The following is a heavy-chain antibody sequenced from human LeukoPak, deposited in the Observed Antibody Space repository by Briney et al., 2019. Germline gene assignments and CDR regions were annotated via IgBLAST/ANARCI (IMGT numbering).Heavy chain of an antibody. CDR3: ARDRRYCSSTSCPYFDY. V-gene: IGHV4-30-2*01. CDR2: IYHSGST. Sequence: SETLSLTCTVSGGSISSGGYYWSWIRQPPGKGLEWIGYIYHSGSTYYNPSLKSRVTISVDRSKNQFSLKLSSVTAADTAVYYCARDRRYCSSTSCPYFDYWGQGTLVTVSS. CDR1: GGSISSGGYY. J-gene: IGHJ4*02. D-gene: IGHD2-2*01.